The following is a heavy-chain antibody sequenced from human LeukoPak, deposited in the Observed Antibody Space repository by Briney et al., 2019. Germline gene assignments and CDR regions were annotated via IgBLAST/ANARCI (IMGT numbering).Heavy chain of an antibody. CDR3: AGLVGRYSSGLYYYYFDY. J-gene: IGHJ4*02. D-gene: IGHD3-22*01. V-gene: IGHV4-4*02. CDR1: GDSINSLDL. Sequence: SETLSLTCTVSGDSINSLDLWSWVRQPPGKGLEWIGEMYLSGTTHSNPSVKSRVTISIDKSKNQSFLNLSSVTAADTAVYYCAGLVGRYSSGLYYYYFDYWGQGTLVTVSS. CDR2: MYLSGTT.